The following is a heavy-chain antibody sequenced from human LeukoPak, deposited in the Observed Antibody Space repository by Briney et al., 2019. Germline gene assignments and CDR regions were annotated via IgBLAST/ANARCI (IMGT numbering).Heavy chain of an antibody. J-gene: IGHJ6*02. D-gene: IGHD6-13*01. CDR1: GYTFTSYD. CDR3: ARGFGTYYYYGMDV. Sequence: ASVKVSCKASGYTFTSYDINWVRRATGQGLEWMGWMNPNSGNTGYAQKFQGRVTMTRNTSISTAYMELSSLRSEDTAVYYCARGFGTYYYYGMDVWGQGTTVTVSS. CDR2: MNPNSGNT. V-gene: IGHV1-8*01.